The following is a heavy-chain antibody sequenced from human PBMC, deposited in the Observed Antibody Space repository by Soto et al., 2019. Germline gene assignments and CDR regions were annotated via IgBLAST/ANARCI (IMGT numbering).Heavy chain of an antibody. V-gene: IGHV1-8*01. J-gene: IGHJ4*02. CDR1: GYPFDSFD. Sequence: QVQLVQSGAEVKKPGASVKVSCEASGYPFDSFDINWVRQAAGQGLEWMGWMNPDSGDTAVAQRFQDRIIMTKTTSTSTAYMELSRLTTDDSAVHLCARQPGGVATPGDDYWGQGTLVTVSS. D-gene: IGHD2-15*01. CDR2: MNPDSGDT. CDR3: ARQPGGVATPGDDY.